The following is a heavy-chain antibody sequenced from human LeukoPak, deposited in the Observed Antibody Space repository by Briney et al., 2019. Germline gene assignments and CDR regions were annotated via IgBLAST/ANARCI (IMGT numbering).Heavy chain of an antibody. Sequence: PSETLSLTCAVSGDSISSFYWSWIRQPPGKGLEWIGYIYYSGSTNYSPSLKSRVTISLDTSKNQFSLKLNSVTAADTAVYYCARRLISFYYFDYWGQGILVPVSS. CDR2: IYYSGST. V-gene: IGHV4-59*01. J-gene: IGHJ4*02. CDR1: GDSISSFY. D-gene: IGHD3-16*01. CDR3: ARRLISFYYFDY.